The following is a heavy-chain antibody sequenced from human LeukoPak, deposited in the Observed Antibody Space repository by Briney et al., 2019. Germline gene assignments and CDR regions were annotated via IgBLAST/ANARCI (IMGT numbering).Heavy chain of an antibody. CDR2: ISSSSSYI. CDR3: ARDPRGYSYGHDY. Sequence: GGSLRLSCAASGFTFSSYSMNWVRQAPGKGLEWVSSISSSSSYIYYADSVRGRFTISRDNAKNSLYLPMNSLTADEAAVYYCARDPRGYSYGHDYWGQGTLVTVSS. D-gene: IGHD5-18*01. CDR1: GFTFSSYS. V-gene: IGHV3-21*01. J-gene: IGHJ4*02.